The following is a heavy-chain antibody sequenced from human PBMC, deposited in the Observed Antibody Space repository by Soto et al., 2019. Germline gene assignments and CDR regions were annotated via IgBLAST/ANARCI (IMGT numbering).Heavy chain of an antibody. CDR3: ARQRRGGYWLDP. Sequence: PSETLSLTCAVSGVSVTNGDYYWTWMRQSPGKGLEWIGNIYYTETTNYNPSLNSRLSISIDTSRNQFSLQLTSVTAADTAIYYCARQRRGGYWLDPWGQGTLVTVYS. CDR1: GVSVTNGDYY. J-gene: IGHJ5*02. CDR2: IYYTETT. V-gene: IGHV4-30-4*01.